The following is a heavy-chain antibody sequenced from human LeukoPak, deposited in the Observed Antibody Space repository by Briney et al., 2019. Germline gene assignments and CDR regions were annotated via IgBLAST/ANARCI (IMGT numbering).Heavy chain of an antibody. V-gene: IGHV4-39*01. J-gene: IGHJ4*02. Sequence: SETLSLTCTVSGRSISSSSYYWGWLREPPGKGLEWIGSIYYSGSTHYNPSPKRRVTISVDTTKNQFSLKPSSLTAAGTAVYYCENGPDWGQGTLVTVSS. CDR1: GRSISSSSYY. CDR2: IYYSGST. CDR3: ENGPD.